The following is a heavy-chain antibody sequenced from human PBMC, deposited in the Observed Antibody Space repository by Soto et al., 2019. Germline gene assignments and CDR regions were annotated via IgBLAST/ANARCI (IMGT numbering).Heavy chain of an antibody. CDR3: ARDKDSAFDN. V-gene: IGHV3-48*04. CDR2: IFVTSTII. J-gene: IGHJ4*02. CDR1: GFTFSDYS. Sequence: VQLVESGGKLVQPGRSLRLSCVASGFTFSDYSMVWVRQSPGKGLELISYIFVTSTIIYYSDSVKGRFTVSRDNAQNSLSLQMNSLRVEDTSIYYCARDKDSAFDNWGQGTLVTVSS.